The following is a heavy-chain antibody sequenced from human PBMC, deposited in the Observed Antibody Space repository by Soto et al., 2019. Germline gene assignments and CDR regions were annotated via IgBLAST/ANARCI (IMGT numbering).Heavy chain of an antibody. V-gene: IGHV3-23*01. Sequence: GGSLRLSCAASGVTFSSYAMSWVRQAPGKGLEWVSAISGSGGSTYYADSVKGRFTISRDNSKNTLYLQMTSRRAEDTAVYYCAKDYYDSSGITGYWGQGTLVTVSS. CDR1: GVTFSSYA. CDR3: AKDYYDSSGITGY. J-gene: IGHJ4*02. D-gene: IGHD3-22*01. CDR2: ISGSGGST.